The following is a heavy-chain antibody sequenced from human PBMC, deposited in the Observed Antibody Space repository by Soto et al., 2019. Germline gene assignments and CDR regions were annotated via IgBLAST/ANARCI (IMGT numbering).Heavy chain of an antibody. CDR3: AREGSYSAYNFAHGIQLWSFDF. CDR2: IFSSGST. CDR1: GGSINTFY. D-gene: IGHD5-12*01. V-gene: IGHV4-4*07. Sequence: SETLSLTCTVSGGSINTFYWSWVRQPAGKGLEWIGRIFSSGSTSFNPSLESRVAMSVDTSKNHFSLNLSSVTAADTAVYYCAREGSYSAYNFAHGIQLWSFDFWGQGALVTVSS. J-gene: IGHJ4*02.